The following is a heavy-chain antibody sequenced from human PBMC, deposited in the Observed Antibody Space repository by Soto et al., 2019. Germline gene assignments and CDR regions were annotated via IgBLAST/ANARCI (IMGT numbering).Heavy chain of an antibody. CDR3: ARESGGATATLDYYYCYMDV. V-gene: IGHV1-2*02. J-gene: IGHJ6*03. CDR1: GDSFSAYY. Sequence: QVQLVQSGAEVKKPGASVKVSCKTSGDSFSAYYLHWVRQAPGQGLEWLGWINPNGGTTKYAQKLRGRVAMTGDTSIRTAYLELTSLRSDDTAIYYCARESGGATATLDYYYCYMDVWGKGTTVTVSS. D-gene: IGHD5-12*01. CDR2: INPNGGTT.